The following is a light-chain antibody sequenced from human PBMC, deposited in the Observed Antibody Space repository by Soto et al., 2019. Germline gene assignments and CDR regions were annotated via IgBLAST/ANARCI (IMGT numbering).Light chain of an antibody. J-gene: IGKJ1*01. CDR3: QHYNTYPWT. Sequence: IQMTQSPSSVSASXGNRINITXXASERINTYLAWYQQQPGKAPKLLIYKASALESGVPSRFSGSGSGTEFTLTISSLEPEDFATYYCQHYNTYPWTFGQGTKVDIK. V-gene: IGKV1-5*03. CDR2: KAS. CDR1: ERINTY.